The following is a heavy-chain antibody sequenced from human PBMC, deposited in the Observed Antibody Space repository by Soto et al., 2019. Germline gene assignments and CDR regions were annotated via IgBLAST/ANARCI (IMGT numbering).Heavy chain of an antibody. Sequence: QMQLVQSGAEVKRPGASVRVSCKSSGYTFTSFYIHWVRQAPGQGLEWMGIINPSGGITNFAQRFQGRVTMTRDMSTNTHCMELSSLKSDDTAVYYCASSPAFSGSWYGIPPDPSHGMDVWGQGTTVTVS. V-gene: IGHV1-46*01. CDR1: GYTFTSFY. CDR3: ASSPAFSGSWYGIPPDPSHGMDV. D-gene: IGHD6-13*01. J-gene: IGHJ6*02. CDR2: INPSGGIT.